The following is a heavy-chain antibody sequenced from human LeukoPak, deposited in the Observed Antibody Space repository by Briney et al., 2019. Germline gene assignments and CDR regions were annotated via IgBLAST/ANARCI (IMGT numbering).Heavy chain of an antibody. D-gene: IGHD6-6*01. CDR2: IYYSGGT. CDR1: GGSISSYY. J-gene: IGHJ4*02. CDR3: ARLWDSSSSLDY. Sequence: SETPSLTCTVPGGSISSYYWTWIRQPPGKGLGLEWIGYIYYSGGTNYNPSLKSRVTISIDTSKNQVSLKLSSVTAADTAVYYCARLWDSSSSLDYWGQGTLVTVSS. V-gene: IGHV4-59*08.